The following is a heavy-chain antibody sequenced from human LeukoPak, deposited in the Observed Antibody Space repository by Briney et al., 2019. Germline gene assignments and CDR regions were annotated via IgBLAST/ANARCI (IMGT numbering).Heavy chain of an antibody. Sequence: PSETLSLTCTVSGYSISNGYYWGWVRQPPGKGLEWIGSIYHSGSTYYNPSLKSRVTISVDTSKNQFSLKLSSVTAADTAVYYCARGFILAVAGQGMVDYWGQGTLVTVSS. CDR3: ARGFILAVAGQGMVDY. J-gene: IGHJ4*02. V-gene: IGHV4-38-2*02. CDR2: IYHSGST. D-gene: IGHD6-19*01. CDR1: GYSISNGYY.